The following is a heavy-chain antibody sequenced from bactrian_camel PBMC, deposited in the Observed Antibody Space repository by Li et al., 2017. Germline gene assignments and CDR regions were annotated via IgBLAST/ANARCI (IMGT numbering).Heavy chain of an antibody. D-gene: IGHD1*01. CDR1: TDRVSIQR. Sequence: VQLVESGGDSVQPGGSLRLSCTYSTDRVSIQRIVWFHQSPGLDREAIAAIWRNTGATTYVNSVKGRFTISRDNAKKLLYLQMSDLKIEDTGTYYCTTGRTSNSVNGIRGQGTQVTVS. CDR2: IWRNTGAT. V-gene: IGHV3S53*01. J-gene: IGHJ4*01.